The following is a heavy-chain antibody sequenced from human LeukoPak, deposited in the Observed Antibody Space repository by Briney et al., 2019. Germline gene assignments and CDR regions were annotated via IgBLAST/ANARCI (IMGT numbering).Heavy chain of an antibody. V-gene: IGHV3-30*02. D-gene: IGHD3-16*01. CDR1: GFTFSSYG. J-gene: IGHJ3*02. CDR2: IRYDGGNK. CDR3: AKGDYVRLWGTFDI. Sequence: GGSLRLSCAASGFTFSSYGMHWVRQAPGKGLEWVAFIRYDGGNKYYADSVKGRFTISRDNSKNTLYVQMNSLRAEDTAVYYCAKGDYVRLWGTFDIWGQGTMVTVSS.